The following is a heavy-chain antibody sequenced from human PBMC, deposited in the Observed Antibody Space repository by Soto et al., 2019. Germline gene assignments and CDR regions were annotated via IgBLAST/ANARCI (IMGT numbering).Heavy chain of an antibody. CDR1: GYTFTSYG. D-gene: IGHD3-3*01. J-gene: IGHJ4*02. V-gene: IGHV1-18*01. Sequence: QVPLVQSGAEVKKPGASVKVSCKASGYTFTSYGISWVRQAPGPGLEWMGWSSAYNGTTNYAQKLQGRVTMTTETSTSTAYLERRSLRSDDTAVYYCARVEGEIVGVVIGYDYWGQGTLVTVSS. CDR2: SSAYNGTT. CDR3: ARVEGEIVGVVIGYDY.